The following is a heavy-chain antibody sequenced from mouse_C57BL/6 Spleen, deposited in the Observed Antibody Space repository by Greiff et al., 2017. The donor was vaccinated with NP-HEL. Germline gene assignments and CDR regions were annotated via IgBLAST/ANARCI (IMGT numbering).Heavy chain of an antibody. V-gene: IGHV2-9-1*01. Sequence: VQLQESGPGLVAPSQSLSITCTVSGFSLTSYAISWVRQPPGKGLEWVGDIWSGGGTNYYSATISRLSISKNNTKSKVFLQMNRLQTEDTARYDCARVGTTVVGPFDYWGQGTTLTVSS. CDR3: ARVGTTVVGPFDY. D-gene: IGHD1-1*01. CDR1: GFSLTSYA. J-gene: IGHJ2*01. CDR2: IWSGGGT.